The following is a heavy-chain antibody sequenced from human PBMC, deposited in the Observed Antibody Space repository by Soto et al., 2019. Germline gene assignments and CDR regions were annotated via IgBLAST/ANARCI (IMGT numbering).Heavy chain of an antibody. CDR3: AKVSSSWYAGFFDL. J-gene: IGHJ4*02. Sequence: EVQLLESGGGLVQPGGSLRLSCTASGFTFSSHAMTWVRQAPGKGLEWVSGLSDSGGSIYYADSVKGRFTISRDNSMNTLYLKMNTLGAEDTAVYYCAKVSSSWYAGFFDLWGQGTLVTVS. D-gene: IGHD6-13*01. CDR2: LSDSGGSI. V-gene: IGHV3-23*01. CDR1: GFTFSSHA.